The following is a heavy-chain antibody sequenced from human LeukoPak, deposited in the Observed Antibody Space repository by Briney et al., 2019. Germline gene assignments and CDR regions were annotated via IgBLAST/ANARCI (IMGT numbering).Heavy chain of an antibody. V-gene: IGHV1-18*04. CDR2: SSAYNGNT. Sequence: ASVKVSCKASGYTFTSYGFSWVRQAPGQGLEWMGWSSAYNGNTNYAQKLQGRATMTTDTSTSTAYMELRSLRSDDTAVYYCARDPRYCSGGSCYSHPDYWGQGTLVTVSS. CDR1: GYTFTSYG. J-gene: IGHJ4*02. D-gene: IGHD2-15*01. CDR3: ARDPRYCSGGSCYSHPDY.